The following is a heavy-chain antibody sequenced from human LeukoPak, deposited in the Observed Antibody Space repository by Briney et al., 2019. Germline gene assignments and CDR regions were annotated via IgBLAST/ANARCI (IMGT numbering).Heavy chain of an antibody. CDR3: VCRIGGAPQ. V-gene: IGHV3-23*01. Sequence: PGGSLRLSCAASGFTFSSYAMSWVRQAPGKGLEWVSSVTGNGDNTFHADSVKGRFTISRDNSKNMLYLQINSLRAEDTAVYYCVCRIGGAPQWGQGTLVTVSS. J-gene: IGHJ4*02. D-gene: IGHD1-26*01. CDR2: VTGNGDNT. CDR1: GFTFSSYA.